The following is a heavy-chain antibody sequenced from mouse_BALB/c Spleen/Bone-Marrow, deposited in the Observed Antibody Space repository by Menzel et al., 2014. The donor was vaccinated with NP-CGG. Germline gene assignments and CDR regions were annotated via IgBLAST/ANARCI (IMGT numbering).Heavy chain of an antibody. V-gene: IGHV1S130*01. Sequence: VKLVESGSVLVRPGASVKLSCRASGYTFTSSWMHWAKQRPGQGLEWIGEIHPNSGNTNYNEKFKGKATLTVDTSSSTAYVDLSGLTSEDSAVYYCARSGFDYWGQGTTLTVSS. CDR3: ARSGFDY. CDR2: IHPNSGNT. CDR1: GYTFTSSW. J-gene: IGHJ2*01. D-gene: IGHD4-1*01.